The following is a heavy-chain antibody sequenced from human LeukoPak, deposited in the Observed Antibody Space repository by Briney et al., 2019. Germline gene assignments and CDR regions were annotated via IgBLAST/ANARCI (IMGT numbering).Heavy chain of an antibody. D-gene: IGHD3-10*01. CDR1: GFTLSDYH. V-gene: IGHV3-21*01. CDR2: VTTISHYI. Sequence: GGSLRLSCAASGFTLSDYHMNWVRQAPGKGLEWLSSVTTISHYIYYAGAVRGRFTISRDNAKNSLYLQMNSLRGEDTAVYYCARSGGPGTYHQLRYNWFDPWGQGTLVTVSS. CDR3: ARSGGPGTYHQLRYNWFDP. J-gene: IGHJ5*02.